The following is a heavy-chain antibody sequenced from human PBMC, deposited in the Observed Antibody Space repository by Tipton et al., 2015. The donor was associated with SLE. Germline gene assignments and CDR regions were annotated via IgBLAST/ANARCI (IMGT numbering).Heavy chain of an antibody. CDR2: IYYDGST. CDR1: GGSISSSSYF. D-gene: IGHD3-16*01. Sequence: TLSLTCTVSGGSISSSSYFWGWIRQSPGKGLAWIGSIYYDGSTNYNPSLKSRVTISVDTSKNHFSVKLRSVTAADTAVYYCARLLGGGLDAFDIWGHGTMVTVSS. CDR3: ARLLGGGLDAFDI. V-gene: IGHV4-39*02. J-gene: IGHJ3*02.